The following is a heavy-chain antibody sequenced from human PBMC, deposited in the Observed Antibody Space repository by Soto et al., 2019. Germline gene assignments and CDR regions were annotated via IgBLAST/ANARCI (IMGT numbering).Heavy chain of an antibody. CDR3: ARTRRDYGDYGY. J-gene: IGHJ4*02. V-gene: IGHV4-4*02. D-gene: IGHD4-17*01. CDR1: GGSFTSNNW. Sequence: PSETLSLTCAVSGGSFTSNNWWTWVRQPPGQGLEWIGEIYRTGSTNHNPSLKSRVTISVDTSKNQFSLKLSSVTAADTAVYYCARTRRDYGDYGYWGQGTLVTVSS. CDR2: IYRTGST.